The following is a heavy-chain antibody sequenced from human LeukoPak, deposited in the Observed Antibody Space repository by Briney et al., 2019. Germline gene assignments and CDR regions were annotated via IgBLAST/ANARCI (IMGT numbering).Heavy chain of an antibody. J-gene: IGHJ4*02. V-gene: IGHV3-23*01. Sequence: GGSLRLSCAASGFTFSSYVMSWVRQAPGKGLEWVSVISGSGGSTYYADSVKGRFTISRDNSKNALYLQMNSLRAEDTAVYYCARGTAGYHSSYFDYWGQGTLVTVSS. CDR1: GFTFSSYV. D-gene: IGHD3-16*02. CDR2: ISGSGGST. CDR3: ARGTAGYHSSYFDY.